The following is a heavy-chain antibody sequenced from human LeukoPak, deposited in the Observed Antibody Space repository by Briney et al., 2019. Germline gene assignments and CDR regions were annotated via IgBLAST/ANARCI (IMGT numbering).Heavy chain of an antibody. D-gene: IGHD5-18*01. J-gene: IGHJ6*02. V-gene: IGHV1-24*01. CDR1: GLTFSSYS. CDR2: FDPEDGET. Sequence: TGGSLRLSCAASGLTFSSYSMNWVRQAPGKGLEWMGGFDPEDGETIYAQKFQGRVTKTEDTSTDTAYMELSSLRSEDTAVYYCATGHPLLDTAIYYYYYGMDVWGQGTTVTVSS. CDR3: ATGHPLLDTAIYYYYYGMDV.